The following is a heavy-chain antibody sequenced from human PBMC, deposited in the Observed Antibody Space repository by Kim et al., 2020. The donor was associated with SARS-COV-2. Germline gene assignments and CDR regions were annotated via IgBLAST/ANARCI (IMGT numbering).Heavy chain of an antibody. V-gene: IGHV3-74*01. CDR1: GFTFSSYW. CDR2: INSDGSST. D-gene: IGHD1-26*01. CDR3: ARDVVQSGLAVIYYYYYYGMDV. Sequence: GGSLRLSCAASGFTFSSYWMHWVRQAPGKGLVWVSRINSDGSSTSYADSVKGRFTISRDNAKNTLYLQMNSLRAEDTAVYYCARDVVQSGLAVIYYYYYYGMDVWGQGTTVTVSS. J-gene: IGHJ6*02.